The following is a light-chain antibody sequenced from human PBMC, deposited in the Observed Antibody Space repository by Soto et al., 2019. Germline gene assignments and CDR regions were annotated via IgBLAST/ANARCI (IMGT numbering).Light chain of an antibody. CDR2: DAD. J-gene: IGKJ2*01. CDR1: QSVSSY. Sequence: EIVLTQSPGTLSWSPGERATLSCRASQSVSSYLAWYQQKPGQAPRLLIYDADNRAAGFPARFTGSGSGTDFTRTISSLEPEEFAVYHCQQRSNWPYTFGQGTKLEIK. V-gene: IGKV3-11*01. CDR3: QQRSNWPYT.